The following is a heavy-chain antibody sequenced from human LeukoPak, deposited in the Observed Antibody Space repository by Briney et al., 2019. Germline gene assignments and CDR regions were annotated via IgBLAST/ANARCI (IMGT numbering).Heavy chain of an antibody. CDR3: ARGTPSGSYLDY. V-gene: IGHV3-11*05. CDR2: ISSSSSYT. J-gene: IGHJ4*02. CDR1: GFTFSDYY. Sequence: KPGGSLRLSCAASGFTFSDYYMSWIRQAPGKGLEWVSYISSSSSYTNYADSVKGRFTISRDNAKNSLYLQINSLRAEDTAAYYCARGTPSGSYLDYWGQGTLVTVSS. D-gene: IGHD1-26*01.